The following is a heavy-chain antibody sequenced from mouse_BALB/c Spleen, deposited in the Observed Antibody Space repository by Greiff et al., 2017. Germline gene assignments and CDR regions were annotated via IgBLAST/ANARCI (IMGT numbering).Heavy chain of an antibody. CDR2: ISDGGSYT. J-gene: IGHJ4*01. V-gene: IGHV5-4*02. CDR3: TRELIRLYYAMDY. Sequence: EVLVVESGGGLVKPGGSLKLSCAASGFTFSDYYMSWVRQTPEKRLEWVATISDGGSYTYYPDSVKGRFTISRDNAKNNLYLQMSSLKSEDTAMYCCTRELIRLYYAMDYWGQGTSVTVSS. D-gene: IGHD6-2*01. CDR1: GFTFSDYY.